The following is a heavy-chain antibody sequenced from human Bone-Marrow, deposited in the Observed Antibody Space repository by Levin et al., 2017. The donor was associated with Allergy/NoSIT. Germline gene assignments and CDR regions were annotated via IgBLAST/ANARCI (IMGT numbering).Heavy chain of an antibody. Sequence: SETLSLTCTVSGDSISSSNYYWGWIRQPPGKGLEWIGSIHYSGSTYYNPSLKSRVTLSVDTSKNQFSLRLSFVTAADTAVYYCARVYCSSTSCNDRKYFQHWGQGTLVTVSS. D-gene: IGHD2-2*01. J-gene: IGHJ1*01. CDR2: IHYSGST. CDR3: ARVYCSSTSCNDRKYFQH. CDR1: GDSISSSNYY. V-gene: IGHV4-39*01.